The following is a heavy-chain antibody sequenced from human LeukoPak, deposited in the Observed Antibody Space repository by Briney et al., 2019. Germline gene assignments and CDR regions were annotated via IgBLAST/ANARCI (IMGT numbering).Heavy chain of an antibody. J-gene: IGHJ4*02. Sequence: PGRSLRLSCAASGFTFSSYGMHWVRQAPGKGLEWVAVIWYDGSNKYYADSVKGRFTISRDNSKNTLYLQMNSLRAEDTAVYYCARATVQDSSWGTQPHFDYWGQGTLVTVSS. CDR3: ARATVQDSSWGTQPHFDY. V-gene: IGHV3-33*01. CDR2: IWYDGSNK. CDR1: GFTFSSYG. D-gene: IGHD6-13*01.